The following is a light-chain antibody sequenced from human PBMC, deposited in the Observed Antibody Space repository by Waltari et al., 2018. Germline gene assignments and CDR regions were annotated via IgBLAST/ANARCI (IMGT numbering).Light chain of an antibody. CDR2: DTS. V-gene: IGKV3-15*01. CDR1: QSVSRK. Sequence: EIMMTQSPATLSVSPGERATLSCRVSQSVSRKLAWYQQNPGQAPRLLIYDTSSRATDIPARFSGSGSGTEFTLTISSLQSEDFAVYYCQQYSNWPPWMFSQGTKVEI. J-gene: IGKJ1*01. CDR3: QQYSNWPPWM.